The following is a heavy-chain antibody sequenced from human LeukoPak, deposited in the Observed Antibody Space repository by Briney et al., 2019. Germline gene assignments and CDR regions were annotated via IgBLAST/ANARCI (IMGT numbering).Heavy chain of an antibody. CDR3: AKDGSWSCTD. V-gene: IGHV3-30*02. CDR2: IAHHGNNK. J-gene: IGHJ4*02. Sequence: GGSLRLSCAAYGFTFSSSAMHWVRQGPGKGLEWVAYIAHHGNNKYYADSVKGRFTISRDNSKGSLYLQMNSLRADDTAVYYCAKDGSWSCTDWGQGTLVRVSS. D-gene: IGHD2-8*02. CDR1: GFTFSSSA.